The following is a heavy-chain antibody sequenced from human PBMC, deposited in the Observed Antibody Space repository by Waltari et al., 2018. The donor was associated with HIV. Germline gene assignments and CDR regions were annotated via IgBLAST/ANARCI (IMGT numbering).Heavy chain of an antibody. CDR3: ARVMGSGWYNYGMDV. J-gene: IGHJ6*02. V-gene: IGHV3-74*01. CDR2: INSDGSST. Sequence: EVQLVESGGGLVQPGGSLRLSCAASGFTFSSYWMHWVRQAPGKGLVWVSRINSDGSSTSYADSVKGRFTISRDNAKNTLYLQMNSLRAEDTAVYYCARVMGSGWYNYGMDVWGQGTTVTVSS. CDR1: GFTFSSYW. D-gene: IGHD6-19*01.